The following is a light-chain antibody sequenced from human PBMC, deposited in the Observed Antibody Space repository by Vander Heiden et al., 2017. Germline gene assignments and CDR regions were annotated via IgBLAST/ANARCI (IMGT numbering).Light chain of an antibody. Sequence: DIQMTQSPSTLSASVGDRVTITCRASQNIDTWLAWYQQKPGKAPQLLIYDASSLESGVPSRFSGGGYGTEFTLTIDSLQPDDVARYYCQDARSSSTFGQGTGVEVK. CDR2: DAS. J-gene: IGKJ1*01. V-gene: IGKV1-5*01. CDR1: QNIDTW. CDR3: QDARSSST.